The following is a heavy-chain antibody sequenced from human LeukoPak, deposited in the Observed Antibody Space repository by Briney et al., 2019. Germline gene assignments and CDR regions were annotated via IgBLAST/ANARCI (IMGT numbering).Heavy chain of an antibody. V-gene: IGHV1-69*05. CDR3: ARGPRDGYNLMPYYFYY. J-gene: IGHJ4*02. D-gene: IGHD5-24*01. CDR2: FIPIAATA. Sequence: SVKVSCKASGGAFSSYAVSWLRLAPGQGLEWMGGFIPIAATANYAPKFQGRVTITTDESTSTAYVELSSLGSEDTAVYYCARGPRDGYNLMPYYFYYWGQGTLFTVSS. CDR1: GGAFSSYA.